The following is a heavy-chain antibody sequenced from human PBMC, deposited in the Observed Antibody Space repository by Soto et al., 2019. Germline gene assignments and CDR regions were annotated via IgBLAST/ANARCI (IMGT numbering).Heavy chain of an antibody. Sequence: QITLKESGPTLVKPTQTLTLTCTFSGFSLSTGGMGVGWIRQPPGKALEWLALIYWDGDRRYSPSLMNRLTIAKDTSKNQVVLTMTNMDPVDTATYYCVHSRCRGDCLQSYSSHYYYGMDIWGQGTTVTVSS. J-gene: IGHJ6*02. CDR2: IYWDGDR. CDR1: GFSLSTGGMG. D-gene: IGHD2-21*02. V-gene: IGHV2-5*02. CDR3: VHSRCRGDCLQSYSSHYYYGMDI.